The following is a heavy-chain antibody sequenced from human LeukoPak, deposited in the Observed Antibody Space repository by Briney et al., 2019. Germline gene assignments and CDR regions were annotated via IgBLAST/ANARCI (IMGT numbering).Heavy chain of an antibody. CDR1: GFTFSSYW. CDR2: IKQDGVEK. Sequence: GGSLRLSCEASGFTFSSYWMSWVRQGPGKGLEWVANIKQDGVEKYHVDSAKGRFTVSRDNAKNSLYLQMNSLRAEDTAVYYCASSSYSSSVQGRVYWGQGTLVTVSS. CDR3: ASSSYSSSVQGRVY. D-gene: IGHD6-13*01. V-gene: IGHV3-7*01. J-gene: IGHJ4*02.